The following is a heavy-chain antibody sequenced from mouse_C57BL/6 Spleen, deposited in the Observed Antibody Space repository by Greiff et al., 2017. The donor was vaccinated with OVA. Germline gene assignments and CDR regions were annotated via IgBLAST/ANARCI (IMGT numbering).Heavy chain of an antibody. CDR2: ISSGSSTI. Sequence: VQLQQSGGGLVKPGGSLKLSCAASGFTFSDYGMHWVRQAPEKGLEWVAYISSGSSTIYYADTVKGRFTISRDNAKNTLFLQMTSLRSEDTAMYYCANDYDGSFAYWGQGTLVTVSA. V-gene: IGHV5-17*01. CDR3: ANDYDGSFAY. CDR1: GFTFSDYG. J-gene: IGHJ3*01. D-gene: IGHD2-4*01.